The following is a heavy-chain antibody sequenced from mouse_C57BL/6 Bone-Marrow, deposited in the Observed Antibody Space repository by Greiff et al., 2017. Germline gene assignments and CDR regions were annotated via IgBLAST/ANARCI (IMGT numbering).Heavy chain of an antibody. J-gene: IGHJ4*01. V-gene: IGHV1-9*01. Sequence: VQLQQSGAELMKPGASVKLSCKASGYTFTGYWIEWVKQRPGHGLEWIGEILPGNGSTNYTEKFKGKAPFTADTSANTAYMQLSSLTTEDAAIDYCARWGYAMDYWGQGTSVTVSS. CDR2: ILPGNGST. CDR1: GYTFTGYW. CDR3: ARWGYAMDY.